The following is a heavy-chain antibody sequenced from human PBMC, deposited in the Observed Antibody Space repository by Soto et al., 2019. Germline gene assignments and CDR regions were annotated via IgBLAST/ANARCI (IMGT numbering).Heavy chain of an antibody. Sequence: QVQLVQSGAEVKKPGASVKVSCKASGYTFTSYGISWVRQAPGQGLEWMGWISAYNGNTNYAQKLQGRVTMTTDTSTXTADMKMRSRRSDDTAVYYWARYCSGGSCLVWFDPWGQGTLVTVSS. J-gene: IGHJ5*02. D-gene: IGHD2-15*01. CDR2: ISAYNGNT. V-gene: IGHV1-18*01. CDR1: GYTFTSYG. CDR3: ARYCSGGSCLVWFDP.